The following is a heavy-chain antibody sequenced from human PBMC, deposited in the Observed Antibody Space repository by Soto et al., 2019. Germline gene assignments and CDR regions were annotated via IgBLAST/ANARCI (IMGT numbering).Heavy chain of an antibody. V-gene: IGHV3-30-3*01. Sequence: QVQLVESGGGVVQPGRSLRLSCAASGFTFSSYAMRWVRQAPGKGLEWVAVISYAGSNKYYADSVKGRFTISRDNSKNALYLQMNSLRAEDTAVYYCARDPTGVVPGDEYFQHWGQGTLVTVST. CDR3: ARDPTGVVPGDEYFQH. CDR1: GFTFSSYA. J-gene: IGHJ1*01. D-gene: IGHD2-2*01. CDR2: ISYAGSNK.